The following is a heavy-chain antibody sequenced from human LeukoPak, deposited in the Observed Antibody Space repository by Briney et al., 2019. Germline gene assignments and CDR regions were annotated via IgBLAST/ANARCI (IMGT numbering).Heavy chain of an antibody. CDR3: ARFPGLTTVTLDY. Sequence: GESLKISCKGSGYKFTIYWIAWVRQMPGKGLETMGIIYPDDSDTRYSPSFQGQVTISADKSTNTAYLQWSSLKASDTAMYYCARFPGLTTVTLDYWGQGTLVTVFS. J-gene: IGHJ4*02. V-gene: IGHV5-51*01. CDR1: GYKFTIYW. D-gene: IGHD4-17*01. CDR2: IYPDDSDT.